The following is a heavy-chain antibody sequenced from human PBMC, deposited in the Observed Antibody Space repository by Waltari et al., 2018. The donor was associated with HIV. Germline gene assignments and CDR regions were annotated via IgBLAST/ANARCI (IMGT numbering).Heavy chain of an antibody. CDR2: IGSAGYT. CDR1: GFSFSTNA. Sequence: EVQLLESGGGLAQPGGSLRLSCEASGFSFSTNAMTWVRHLPGKGLEWVSAIGSAGYTDYADSVKGRFTISRDNSKNTLYLQMTSLRADDTAIYYCVQPFCSGGSCYAYYWGQGTLVSVSS. J-gene: IGHJ4*02. CDR3: VQPFCSGGSCYAYY. D-gene: IGHD3-3*01. V-gene: IGHV3-23*01.